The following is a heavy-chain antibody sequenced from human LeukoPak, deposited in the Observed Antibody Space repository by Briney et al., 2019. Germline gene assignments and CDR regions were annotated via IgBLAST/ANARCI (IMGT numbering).Heavy chain of an antibody. Sequence: PSETLSLTCTVSGVSISSGGYYWIWIRQHPGLDLEWIGYIYYSGSTYYNPSLKSRVTISVDTSKHRFSLKLSSVTAADTAVYYCARGYYYDSSGYCSRSYYLDYWGQGTLLTVSS. CDR1: GVSISSGGYY. V-gene: IGHV4-31*03. J-gene: IGHJ4*02. CDR2: IYYSGST. CDR3: ARGYYYDSSGYCSRSYYLDY. D-gene: IGHD3-22*01.